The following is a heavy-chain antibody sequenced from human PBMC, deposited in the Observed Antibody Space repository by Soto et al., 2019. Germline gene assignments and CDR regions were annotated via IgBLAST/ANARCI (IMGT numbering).Heavy chain of an antibody. CDR3: ARDSIAAAGDYYYYCMDV. CDR1: GYTFTSYY. D-gene: IGHD6-13*01. J-gene: IGHJ6*02. CDR2: INPSGGST. V-gene: IGHV1-46*01. Sequence: ASVKVSCKASGYTFTSYYMHWVRQAPGQGLEWMGIINPSGGSTSYAQKFQGRVTMTRDTSTSTVYMELSSLRSEDTAVYYCARDSIAAAGDYYYYCMDVWGQGTTVTVSS.